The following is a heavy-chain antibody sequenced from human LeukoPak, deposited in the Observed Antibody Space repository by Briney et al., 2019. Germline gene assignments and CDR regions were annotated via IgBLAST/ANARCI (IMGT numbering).Heavy chain of an antibody. CDR3: TRHPAEGDY. V-gene: IGHV3-11*03. CDR2: ISGSSSNT. J-gene: IGHJ4*02. CDR1: GFTFSDFY. D-gene: IGHD2-15*01. Sequence: GGSLRLSCAASGFTFSDFYMSWIRQAPGKGLEAVSYISGSSSNTNYADSVKGQFTISRDNAKNSLYLQMNSLRPEDTAVYYCTRHPAEGDYWGQGTLVTVSS.